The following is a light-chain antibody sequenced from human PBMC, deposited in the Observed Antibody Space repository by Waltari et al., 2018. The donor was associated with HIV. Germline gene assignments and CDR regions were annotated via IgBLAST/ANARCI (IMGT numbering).Light chain of an antibody. Sequence: QSVLTQPPAVAGAPGRTVTSSGTGSSANIGEADDVHWYQQVPGTAPKLLIYANTNRPSGVPDRFSGSKSGTSASLAISGLQTEDEADYYCQSYVSSVNVVFGGGTRVTVL. CDR3: QSYVSSVNVV. V-gene: IGLV1-40*01. J-gene: IGLJ3*02. CDR1: SANIGEADD. CDR2: ANT.